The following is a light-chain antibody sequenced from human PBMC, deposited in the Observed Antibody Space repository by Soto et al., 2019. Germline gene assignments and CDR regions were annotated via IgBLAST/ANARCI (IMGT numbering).Light chain of an antibody. J-gene: IGKJ1*01. CDR2: DAS. Sequence: DIQMTQTPSTLSASVGDRVTINCRASQNVNDYLAWYQQKPGNSPKVLIYDASTLESGVPSRFRGSGSGTQFPLTISGLQADDFATYYCQQYSSHRTFGQGTKVDIK. CDR1: QNVNDY. CDR3: QQYSSHRT. V-gene: IGKV1-5*01.